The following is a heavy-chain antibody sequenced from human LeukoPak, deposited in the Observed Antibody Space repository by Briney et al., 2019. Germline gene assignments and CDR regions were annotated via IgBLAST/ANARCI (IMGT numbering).Heavy chain of an antibody. V-gene: IGHV3-23*01. J-gene: IGHJ4*02. D-gene: IGHD6-13*01. CDR2: ISAVGVRT. CDR3: ARSNGSSWMYFDS. CDR1: GFTFSSYA. Sequence: PGGSLRLSCAASGFTFSSYAINWVRQAPGKGLEWVSSISAVGVRTYYADSVQGRFTISRDNSKNTLFLHLDSLRAADTAVYYCARSNGSSWMYFDSWGQGTLVTVSS.